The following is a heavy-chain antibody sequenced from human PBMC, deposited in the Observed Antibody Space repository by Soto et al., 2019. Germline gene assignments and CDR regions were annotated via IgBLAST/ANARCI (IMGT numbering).Heavy chain of an antibody. D-gene: IGHD4-17*01. J-gene: IGHJ5*02. V-gene: IGHV1-46*03. CDR1: GYTFTSYY. CDR3: ACDDYGDYRFDP. Sequence: ASVKVSCKASGYTFTSYYMHWVRQAPGQGLEWMGIINPSGGSTSYAQKFQGRVTMTRDTSTNTVYMELSSLRSEDTAVYYCACDDYGDYRFDPWGQGTLVTVSS. CDR2: INPSGGST.